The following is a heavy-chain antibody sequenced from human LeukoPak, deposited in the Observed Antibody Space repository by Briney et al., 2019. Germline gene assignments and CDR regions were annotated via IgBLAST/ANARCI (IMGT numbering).Heavy chain of an antibody. J-gene: IGHJ4*02. V-gene: IGHV4-59*01. CDR2: IYYTGST. Sequence: SETLSLACTVSGGSISSYYWSWIRQPPGKGLEWIAYIYYTGSTNYNPSLKSRVTISVDTSKNQFSLKLSSVTAADTAVYYCARSPIYDSSGYTHRGLFDYWGQGTLVTVSS. CDR3: ARSPIYDSSGYTHRGLFDY. CDR1: GGSISSYY. D-gene: IGHD3-22*01.